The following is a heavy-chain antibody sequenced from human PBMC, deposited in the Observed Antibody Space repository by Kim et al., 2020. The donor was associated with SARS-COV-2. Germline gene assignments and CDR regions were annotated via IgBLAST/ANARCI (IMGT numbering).Heavy chain of an antibody. V-gene: IGHV3-23*01. Sequence: AGTVTGQFTISGDNSKNTLYLQKNSLRVEDTAVYYCAKAACGDAVDCWGQGTLVTVSS. CDR3: AKAACGDAVDC. J-gene: IGHJ4*02. D-gene: IGHD7-27*01.